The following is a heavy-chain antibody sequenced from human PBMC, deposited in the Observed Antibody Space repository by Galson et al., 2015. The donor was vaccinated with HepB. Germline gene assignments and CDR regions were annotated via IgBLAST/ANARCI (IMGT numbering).Heavy chain of an antibody. V-gene: IGHV3-53*01. CDR1: GFTVGSNY. CDR3: ARDVGGHYYYGLDV. Sequence: SLRLSCAASGFTVGSNYMNWVRQAPGKGLEWVSVISGGGKIYYADSVKGRFTISRDNSKNTVYLQMNSLRVEDTAVYYCARDVGGHYYYGLDVWGQGTTVSVSS. J-gene: IGHJ6*02. D-gene: IGHD1-26*01. CDR2: ISGGGKI.